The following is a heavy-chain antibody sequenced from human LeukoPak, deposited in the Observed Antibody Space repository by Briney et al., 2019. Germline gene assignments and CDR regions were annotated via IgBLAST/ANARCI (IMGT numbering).Heavy chain of an antibody. D-gene: IGHD5-24*01. V-gene: IGHV4-31*03. Sequence: KTSETLSLTCTVSGGSISSGGYYWSWIRQHPGEGLEWIGYIYYNGNTNYNPSLKSRVTISVDTSKNQFSLKLSSVTAADTAVYYCARGGGGYNFRFDYWGQGTLVTVSS. CDR1: GGSISSGGYY. CDR3: ARGGGGYNFRFDY. CDR2: IYYNGNT. J-gene: IGHJ4*02.